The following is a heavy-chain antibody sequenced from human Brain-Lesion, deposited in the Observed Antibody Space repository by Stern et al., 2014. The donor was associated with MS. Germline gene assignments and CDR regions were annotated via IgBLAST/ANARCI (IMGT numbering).Heavy chain of an antibody. J-gene: IGHJ6*02. V-gene: IGHV3-7*01. Sequence: EVHLVESGGGLVQPGGSLTISCTAAGFTFGNYWMTWVRQAPGKGMEGVDNIKEDGTEKNYVDSVKGRFTISRDNARNSLYLQMNSLRVEDTALYYCARVYNTIYGIVTQRGSGMDVWGQGTTVIVSS. CDR1: GFTFGNYW. D-gene: IGHD3-3*01. CDR2: IKEDGTEK. CDR3: ARVYNTIYGIVTQRGSGMDV.